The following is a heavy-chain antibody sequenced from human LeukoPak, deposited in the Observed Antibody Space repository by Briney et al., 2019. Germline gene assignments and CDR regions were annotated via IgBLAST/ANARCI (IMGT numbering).Heavy chain of an antibody. CDR1: GGSISSYY. D-gene: IGHD5-12*01. CDR2: IYYTGST. CDR3: ARDVMRYSGNDRNPLDY. Sequence: SETLSLTCTVSGGSISSYYWSWIRQSPGKGLEWIGYIYYTGSTNYNPSLKSRVTISVDTSKNQFSLNLRTVTSADTALYYCARDVMRYSGNDRNPLDYWGRGTLVTVPS. V-gene: IGHV4-59*01. J-gene: IGHJ4*02.